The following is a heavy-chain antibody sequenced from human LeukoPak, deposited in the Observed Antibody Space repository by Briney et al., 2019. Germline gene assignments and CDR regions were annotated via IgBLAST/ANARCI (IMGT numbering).Heavy chain of an antibody. CDR2: FDPEDGET. V-gene: IGHV1-24*01. J-gene: IGHJ5*02. D-gene: IGHD6-13*01. CDR3: APLGDSSSLYNWFDP. Sequence: GASVKVSCKVSGYTLTELSMHWVRQAPGKGLEWMGGFDPEDGETIYAQKFQGRVTMTEDTSTDTAYMELSSLRSEDTAVYYCAPLGDSSSLYNWFDPWGQGTLVTVSS. CDR1: GYTLTELS.